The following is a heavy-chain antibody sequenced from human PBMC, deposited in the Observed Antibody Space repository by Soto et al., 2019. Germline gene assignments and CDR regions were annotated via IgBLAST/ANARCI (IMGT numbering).Heavy chain of an antibody. J-gene: IGHJ6*02. CDR1: GFTFSSYA. V-gene: IGHV3-23*01. CDR3: EKVGRRGHYYYGMDV. D-gene: IGHD3-16*01. CDR2: ISGSGGST. Sequence: EVQLLESGGGLVQPGGSLRLSCVASGFTFSSYAMSWVRQAPGKGLEWVSAISGSGGSTYYADSVKGRFTISRDNSKNTLYLQMNSLRAEVMAVYYCEKVGRRGHYYYGMDVWGQGTTVTVSS.